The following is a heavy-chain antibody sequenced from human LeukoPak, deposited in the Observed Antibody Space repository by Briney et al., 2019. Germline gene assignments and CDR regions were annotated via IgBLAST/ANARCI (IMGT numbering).Heavy chain of an antibody. CDR3: ARVPLVVPAAMLGWGLGHGWFDP. Sequence: GASVKVSCKASGYTFTSYGISWVRQAPGQGLEWMGWISAYNGNTNYAQKLQGRVTMTTDTSTSTAYMELRSLRSDDTAVYYCARVPLVVPAAMLGWGLGHGWFDPWGQGTLVTVSS. J-gene: IGHJ5*02. V-gene: IGHV1-18*01. CDR2: ISAYNGNT. CDR1: GYTFTSYG. D-gene: IGHD2-2*01.